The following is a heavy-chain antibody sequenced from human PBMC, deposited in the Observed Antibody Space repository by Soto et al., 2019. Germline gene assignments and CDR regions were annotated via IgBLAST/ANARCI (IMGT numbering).Heavy chain of an antibody. J-gene: IGHJ4*02. V-gene: IGHV4-39*01. CDR1: GASINTGRYY. Sequence: SETLSLTCTVSGASINTGRYYWAWIRQPPGRGLERVAIFYHSWSTYYNPSLKSRVTTSIDTSRNQFSLKLNSVTAADTAIFYCARIGNFYGSGSYYDTPFDSWGQGTLVTVSS. CDR2: FYHSWST. CDR3: ARIGNFYGSGSYYDTPFDS. D-gene: IGHD3-10*01.